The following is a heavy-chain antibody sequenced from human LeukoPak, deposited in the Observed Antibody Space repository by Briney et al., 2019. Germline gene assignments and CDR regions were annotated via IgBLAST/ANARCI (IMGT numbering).Heavy chain of an antibody. V-gene: IGHV3-23*01. J-gene: IGHJ4*02. D-gene: IGHD6-19*01. CDR3: AKVMWGSSGWYVDY. CDR2: FAVSSNST. CDR1: GFTFSTYT. Sequence: GGSLRLSCAASGFTFSTYTMSWVRQAPGKGLEWVSTFAVSSNSTLYADSVKGRFTISRDNSKNTLYLQMSSLRAEDTAIYHCAKVMWGSSGWYVDYWGQGTRVTVSS.